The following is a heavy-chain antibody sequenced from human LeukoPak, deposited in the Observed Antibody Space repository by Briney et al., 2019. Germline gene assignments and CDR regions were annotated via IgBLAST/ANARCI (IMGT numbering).Heavy chain of an antibody. J-gene: IGHJ3*02. CDR2: IYYSGST. D-gene: IGHD5-18*01. Sequence: GYIYYSGSTNYNPSLKSRVTISVDTSKNQFSLKLSSVTAADTAVYYCARQYSYGNDAFDIWGQGTMVTVSS. V-gene: IGHV4-59*08. CDR3: ARQYSYGNDAFDI.